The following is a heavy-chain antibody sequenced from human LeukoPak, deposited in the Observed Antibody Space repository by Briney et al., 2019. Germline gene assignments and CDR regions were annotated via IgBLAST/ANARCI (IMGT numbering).Heavy chain of an antibody. V-gene: IGHV3-30-3*01. J-gene: IGHJ6*02. CDR1: GFTFSSYA. D-gene: IGHD3-10*01. CDR3: ARERWFGELLSADGMDV. CDR2: ISYDGSNK. Sequence: GRSLRLSCAGAGFTFSSYAMHWVRQAPGKGLEWVAVISYDGSNKYYADSVKGRFTISRDNSKNTLYLQMNSLRAEDTAVYYCARERWFGELLSADGMDVWGQGTTVTVSS.